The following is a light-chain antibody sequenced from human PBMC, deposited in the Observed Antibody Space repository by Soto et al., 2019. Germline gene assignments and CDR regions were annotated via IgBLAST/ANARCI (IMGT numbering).Light chain of an antibody. V-gene: IGLV2-14*01. CDR3: ASYTGNNAGL. CDR1: SNDIGGYNY. J-gene: IGLJ2*01. Sequence: QSALTQPASVSGSPGQSITISCTGTSNDIGGYNYVSWYQQHPGEAPKLIIYEVSNRPSGVSNRFSGSKSDNTASLTITGLQAEDEGDYYCASYTGNNAGLFGGGTKVTVL. CDR2: EVS.